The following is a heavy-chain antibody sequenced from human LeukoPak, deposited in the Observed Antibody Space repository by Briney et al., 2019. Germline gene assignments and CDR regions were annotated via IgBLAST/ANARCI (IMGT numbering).Heavy chain of an antibody. CDR3: AKDLGAALDYFDY. J-gene: IGHJ4*02. V-gene: IGHV3-9*01. CDR2: ISWNSDSI. Sequence: GGSLRLSCAASGFTFDDYAMHWVRQAPGKGLEWVSGISWNSDSIGYADSVKGRFTISRDNAKNSLYLQMNSLRAEDTALYYCAKDLGAALDYFDYCGQGTLVTVSS. CDR1: GFTFDDYA. D-gene: IGHD6-13*01.